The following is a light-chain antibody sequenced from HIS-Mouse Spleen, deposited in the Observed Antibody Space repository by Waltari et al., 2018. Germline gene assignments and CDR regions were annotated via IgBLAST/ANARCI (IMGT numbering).Light chain of an antibody. J-gene: IGLJ2*01. CDR2: EGS. V-gene: IGLV2-23*01. CDR3: CSYAGSSTVV. Sequence: QSALTQPASVSGAPGQSITIPCTGTCSDVGSYNLVSWYQPHPGKAPQLMIYEGSKRPSGVSNRFSGSKSGNAASLTISGLQAEDEADYYCCSYAGSSTVVFGGGTKLTVL. CDR1: CSDVGSYNL.